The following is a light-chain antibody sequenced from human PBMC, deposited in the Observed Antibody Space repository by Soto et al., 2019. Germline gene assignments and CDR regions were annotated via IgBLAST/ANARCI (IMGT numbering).Light chain of an antibody. CDR3: QAWYINPVV. Sequence: SYELTQPPSVSVSPGQTASITCSGAKLGDKYACWYQQKTGQSPVLVIYKDNKRPSGIPERFSGSNSGNTATLTISGTQAMDEADYYCQAWYINPVVFGGGTKLTVL. CDR2: KDN. J-gene: IGLJ2*01. CDR1: KLGDKY. V-gene: IGLV3-1*01.